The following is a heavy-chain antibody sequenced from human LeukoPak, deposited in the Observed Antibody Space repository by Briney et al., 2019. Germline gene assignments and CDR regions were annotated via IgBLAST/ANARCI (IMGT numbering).Heavy chain of an antibody. CDR3: ASGESGHRLGH. V-gene: IGHV4-34*01. CDR2: IDHSGGT. CDR1: GRSFSGYY. D-gene: IGHD3-16*01. Sequence: SETLSLTCGVSGRSFSGYYWSWIRQPPGKGLEWIGEIDHSGGTFYNPSLKSRVTISVDTSKNQFSLTLNSVTAADTAIYYCASGESGHRLGHWGQGTLVTVSS. J-gene: IGHJ4*02.